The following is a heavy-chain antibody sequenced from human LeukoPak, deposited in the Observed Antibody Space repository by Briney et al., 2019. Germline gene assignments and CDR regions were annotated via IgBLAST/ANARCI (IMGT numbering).Heavy chain of an antibody. CDR2: ISGSGGST. J-gene: IGHJ4*02. Sequence: GGSLRLSCAASGFTFSSYGMSWVRQAPGKGLEWVSAISGSGGSTYYADSVKGRFTISRDNSKNTLYLQMNSLRAEDTAVYYCAKGTMGRGFGYWGQGTLLTVSS. CDR3: AKGTMGRGFGY. D-gene: IGHD3-10*01. V-gene: IGHV3-23*01. CDR1: GFTFSSYG.